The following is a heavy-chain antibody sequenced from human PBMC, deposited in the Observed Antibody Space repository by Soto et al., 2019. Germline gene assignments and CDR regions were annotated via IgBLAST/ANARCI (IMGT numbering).Heavy chain of an antibody. CDR1: GGSFSGYY. CDR3: AREYSSKSNWFDP. CDR2: INHSGST. Sequence: SETLSLTCAVYGGSFSGYYWSWIRQPPGKGLEWIGEINHSGSTNYNPSLKSRVTISVDTSKNQFSLKLSSVTAVDTAVYYCAREYSSKSNWFDPWGQGTLVTVSS. J-gene: IGHJ5*02. D-gene: IGHD6-6*01. V-gene: IGHV4-34*01.